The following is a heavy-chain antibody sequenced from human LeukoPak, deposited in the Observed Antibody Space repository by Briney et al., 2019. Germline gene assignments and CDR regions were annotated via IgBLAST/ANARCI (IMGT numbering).Heavy chain of an antibody. Sequence: GGSLRLSCADSGFTFSSYWMSWVSQAPRKGLEWVANIKQDGSEKHYVDSVKGRFTISRDNAKNSLYLQMNSLRAEDTAIYYCASGDAMDVWGQGTTVTVSS. CDR2: IKQDGSEK. CDR1: GFTFSSYW. V-gene: IGHV3-7*05. J-gene: IGHJ6*02. CDR3: ASGDAMDV.